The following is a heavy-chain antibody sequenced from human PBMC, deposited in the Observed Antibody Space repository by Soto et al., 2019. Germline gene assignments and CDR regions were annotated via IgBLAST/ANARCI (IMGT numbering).Heavy chain of an antibody. CDR1: GFTFSDYY. D-gene: IGHD2-15*01. J-gene: IGHJ4*02. V-gene: IGHV3-11*01. Sequence: GESLKISCAASGFTFSDYYMSWIRQAPGKGLEWVSYISSSGSTIYYADSVKGRFTISRDNAKNSLYLQMNSLRAEDTAVYYCARGFYCSGGSCYSVIGYWGQGTLVTVSS. CDR3: ARGFYCSGGSCYSVIGY. CDR2: ISSSGSTI.